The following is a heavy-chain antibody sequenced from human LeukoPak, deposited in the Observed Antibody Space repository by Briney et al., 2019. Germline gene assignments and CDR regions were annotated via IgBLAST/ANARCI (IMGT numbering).Heavy chain of an antibody. J-gene: IGHJ4*02. CDR3: AGIYDSSGYYLPANYFDY. Sequence: SETLSLTCAVYGGSFSGYYWSWIRQPPGKGLEWIGSIYYSGSTYYNPSLKSRVTISVDTSKNQFSLKLSSVTAADTAVYYCAGIYDSSGYYLPANYFDYWGQGTLVTVSS. CDR1: GGSFSGYY. CDR2: IYYSGST. D-gene: IGHD3-22*01. V-gene: IGHV4-34*01.